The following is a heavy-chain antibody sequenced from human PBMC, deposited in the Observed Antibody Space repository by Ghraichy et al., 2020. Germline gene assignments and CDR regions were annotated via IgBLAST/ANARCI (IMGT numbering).Heavy chain of an antibody. V-gene: IGHV3-23*01. CDR1: GFTFSSYA. D-gene: IGHD3-9*01. CDR2: ISGSGGST. Sequence: GGSLRLSCAASGFTFSSYAMSWVRQAPGKGLEWVSAISGSGGSTYYADSVKGRFTISRDNSKNTLYLQMNSLRAEDTAVYYCAKHPKAAYYDILTGYFANWGQGTMVTVSS. J-gene: IGHJ3*01. CDR3: AKHPKAAYYDILTGYFAN.